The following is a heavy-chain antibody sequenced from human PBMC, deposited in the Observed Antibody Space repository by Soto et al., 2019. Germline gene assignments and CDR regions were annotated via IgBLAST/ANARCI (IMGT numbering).Heavy chain of an antibody. CDR2: IIPIFGTA. J-gene: IGHJ6*02. D-gene: IGHD3-3*01. V-gene: IGHV1-69*12. CDR1: GGTFSSYA. CDR3: AIRLYDFWSGSFTGYYYYGMDV. Sequence: QVQLVQSGAEVKKPGSSVKVSCKASGGTFSSYAISWVRQAPGQGLEWMGGIIPIFGTANYAQKFQGRVTITADESTSTAYMELSSLRSEDTAVYYCAIRLYDFWSGSFTGYYYYGMDVWGQGTTVTVSS.